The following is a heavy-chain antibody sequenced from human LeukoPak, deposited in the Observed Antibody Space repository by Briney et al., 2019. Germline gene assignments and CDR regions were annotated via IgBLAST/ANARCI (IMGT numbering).Heavy chain of an antibody. CDR3: AKDHGRGSLNY. J-gene: IGHJ4*02. Sequence: GGSLRLSCAASGFTFSSYGMHWVRQAPGKGLEWVAVIWYDGSNKYYADSVKGRFTISRDNSKNTLYLQMNSLRAEDTAVYYCAKDHGRGSLNYWGQGTLVTVSS. CDR1: GFTFSSYG. V-gene: IGHV3-33*06. D-gene: IGHD3-10*01. CDR2: IWYDGSNK.